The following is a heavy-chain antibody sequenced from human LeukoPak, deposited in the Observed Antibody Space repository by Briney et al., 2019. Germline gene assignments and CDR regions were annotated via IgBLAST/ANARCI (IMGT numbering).Heavy chain of an antibody. V-gene: IGHV4-4*07. D-gene: IGHD1-26*01. CDR2: IYSSRS. CDR3: ARAAGRDTTSGLDFDY. Sequence: SETLSLTCSVSGASISSYYWSWIRQPAGKGLEWIGRIYSSRSIYNPSLKSRVTMSVDTSKNQFSLKLSSVTAADTAVYYCARAAGRDTTSGLDFDYWGQGILVTVSS. CDR1: GASISSYY. J-gene: IGHJ4*02.